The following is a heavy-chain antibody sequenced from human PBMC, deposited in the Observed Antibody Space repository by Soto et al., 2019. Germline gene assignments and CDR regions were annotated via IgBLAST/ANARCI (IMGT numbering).Heavy chain of an antibody. CDR1: GGSISSGGFF. CDR3: ARSPKGVAAAWFDP. CDR2: IYYRGST. Sequence: QVQLQESGPGLVKPSQTLSLTCIVSGGSISSGGFFWNWIRQHPGKGLEWIGYIYYRGSTYYNPSLKSRVSISVDTSKNQFSLKLSSVTAADTAVYYCARSPKGVAAAWFDPWGQGTLVTVSS. V-gene: IGHV4-31*03. J-gene: IGHJ5*02. D-gene: IGHD2-15*01.